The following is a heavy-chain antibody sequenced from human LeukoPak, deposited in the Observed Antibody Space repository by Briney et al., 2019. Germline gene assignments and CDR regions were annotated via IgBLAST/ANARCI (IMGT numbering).Heavy chain of an antibody. CDR2: ISGDGGST. CDR1: GFAFDDYA. J-gene: IGHJ4*02. D-gene: IGHD5-24*01. Sequence: PGGSLRLSCAASGFAFDDYARHWVRQAPGTGLEWISLISGDGGSTYYADSVKGRFTISRDNSKNSLYLQMNSPRTEDTALYYCAKDIRGDGYNSRFDYWGQGTLVTVSP. CDR3: AKDIRGDGYNSRFDY. V-gene: IGHV3-43*02.